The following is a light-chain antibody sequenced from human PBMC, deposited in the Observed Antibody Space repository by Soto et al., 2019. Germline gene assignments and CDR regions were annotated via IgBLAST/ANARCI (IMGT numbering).Light chain of an antibody. CDR1: SNDVGGYNY. V-gene: IGLV2-11*01. CDR2: DVS. J-gene: IGLJ2*01. CDR3: CSYAGSYTFI. Sequence: QSALTQPRSVSGSPGQSVTISCTGTSNDVGGYNYVSWYQQHPGKAPKLMIYDVSKWPSGVPVRFSGSKSGNTASLTISGLQAEDEADYYCCSYAGSYTFIFGGGTQLTVL.